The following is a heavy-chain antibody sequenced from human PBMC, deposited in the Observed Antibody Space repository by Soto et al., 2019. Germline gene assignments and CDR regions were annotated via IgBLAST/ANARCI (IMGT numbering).Heavy chain of an antibody. CDR3: ARKGYYGAGIYYFDH. J-gene: IGHJ4*02. CDR2: INVANGDT. D-gene: IGHD3-10*01. CDR1: GYTSTAYP. V-gene: IGHV1-3*01. Sequence: QVQLVQSGAEVKKPGASVKVSCKASGYTSTAYPMHWVRQAPGQRLEWMGWINVANGDTGYSQKFQGRVTVTRDTSARAVYMELSSLTSEDTAVYYCARKGYYGAGIYYFDHWGQGTLVTVSS.